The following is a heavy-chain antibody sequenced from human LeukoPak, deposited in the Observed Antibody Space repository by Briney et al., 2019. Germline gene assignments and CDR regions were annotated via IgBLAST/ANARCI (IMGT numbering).Heavy chain of an antibody. CDR3: ARVYYGSGSLHYYYYYMDV. D-gene: IGHD3-10*01. Sequence: GGPLRLSCAASGFTVSSNYMSWVRQAPGKGLEWVSVIYNGGRTYYADSVKGRFTMSRDISKNTLYLQMNSLRAEDTALYYCARVYYGSGSLHYYYYYMDVWGTGTTVTISS. J-gene: IGHJ6*03. V-gene: IGHV3-53*01. CDR1: GFTVSSNY. CDR2: IYNGGRT.